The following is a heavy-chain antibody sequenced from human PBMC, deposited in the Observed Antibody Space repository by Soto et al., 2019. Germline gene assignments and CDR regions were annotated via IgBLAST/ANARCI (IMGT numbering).Heavy chain of an antibody. CDR1: GLSLRTTGVG. V-gene: IGHV2-5*02. CDR2: LYWDDDK. Sequence: QVTLKESGPTLVKPTQTLTLTCTVSGLSLRTTGVGVGWVRQPPGKALEWLALLYWDDDKRYSPSLRSRLTIAKDIFEKQVVITMTKIDTVDTATYYCVQSGCGGACLEIYSSNAYNDLDVWGQGTTVTVSS. CDR3: VQSGCGGACLEIYSSNAYNDLDV. J-gene: IGHJ6*02. D-gene: IGHD2-21*02.